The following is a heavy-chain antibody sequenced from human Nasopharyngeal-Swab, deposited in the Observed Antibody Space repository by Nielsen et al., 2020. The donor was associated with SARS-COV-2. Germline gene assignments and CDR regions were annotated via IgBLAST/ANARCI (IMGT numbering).Heavy chain of an antibody. D-gene: IGHD1-1*01. Sequence: SVKVSCKASGGTFTSYAINWVRQAPGQGLEWMGGIIPLFGTANYAQRFQGRVTITADESTSTAYMELSSLRSEDTALYYCARGNNWSSIGGHFDYWGQGTLVTVSS. CDR1: GGTFTSYA. CDR2: IIPLFGTA. V-gene: IGHV1-69*13. J-gene: IGHJ4*02. CDR3: ARGNNWSSIGGHFDY.